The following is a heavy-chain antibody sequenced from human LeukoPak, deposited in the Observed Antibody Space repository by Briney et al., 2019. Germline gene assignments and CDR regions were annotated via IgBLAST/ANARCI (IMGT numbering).Heavy chain of an antibody. CDR1: GFNFGDYW. J-gene: IGHJ1*01. Sequence: GGSLRLSCPVSGFNFGDYWVHWVRQVPGKGLVWVSRIRTDWTTTTYADSVKGRFTTSRDDAKNTVYLQMNSLRVEDTAVYYCLVIIIGGSSHQWGPGTLVTVSS. D-gene: IGHD2/OR15-2a*01. CDR2: IRTDWTTT. CDR3: LVIIIGGSSHQ. V-gene: IGHV3-74*01.